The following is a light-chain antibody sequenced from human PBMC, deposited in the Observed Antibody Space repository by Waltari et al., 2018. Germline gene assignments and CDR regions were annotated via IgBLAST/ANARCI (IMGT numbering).Light chain of an antibody. CDR2: KND. J-gene: IGLJ3*02. V-gene: IGLV1-44*01. CDR1: SSNIGNNP. CDR3: AAWDNSLSGSFV. Sequence: QSVLTQPHSASGTPGPRVTISCSGSSSNIGNNPVNWYRHIPGTATKLLIYKNDQRPSGVPDRFSGSKSGTSASLAISGLQSEDEADYYCAAWDNSLSGSFVFGGGTKLTVL.